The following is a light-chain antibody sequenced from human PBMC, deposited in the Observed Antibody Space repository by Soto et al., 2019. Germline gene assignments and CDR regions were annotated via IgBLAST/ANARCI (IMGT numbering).Light chain of an antibody. CDR3: QQSYRTPPT. Sequence: DIQMTQSPSSLSASVGDRVTITCRASQSISSYLNWYQQKPGKAPKLLIYAASSLQSGVPSRFSGSGSGTDFTLTISSLQPEDFAPYYCQQSYRTPPTFGGGTKVEIK. J-gene: IGKJ4*01. CDR1: QSISSY. CDR2: AAS. V-gene: IGKV1-39*01.